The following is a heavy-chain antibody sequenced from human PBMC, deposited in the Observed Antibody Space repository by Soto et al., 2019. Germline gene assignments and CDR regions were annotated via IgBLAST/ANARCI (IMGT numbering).Heavy chain of an antibody. J-gene: IGHJ6*02. D-gene: IGHD6-19*01. V-gene: IGHV3-15*07. CDR2: IKSKTDGGTT. Sequence: GSLRLSCAASGFTFSNAWMTWVRQAPGKGLEWVGRIKSKTDGGTTDYAAPVKGRFTISRDDSKNTLYLQMNSLKTQDTAVYYCTTGSGWYDYYYGMDVWGQGTTVTVSS. CDR3: TTGSGWYDYYYGMDV. CDR1: GFTFSNAW.